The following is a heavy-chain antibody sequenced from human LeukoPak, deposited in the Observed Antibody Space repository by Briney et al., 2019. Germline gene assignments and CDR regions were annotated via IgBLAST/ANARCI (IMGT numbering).Heavy chain of an antibody. J-gene: IGHJ4*02. Sequence: SKTLSLTCTVSGGSISSYYWSWIRQPPGEGLEWIGYIYYSGSTNYNPSLKSRVTISVDTSKNQFSLKLSSVTAADTAVYYCAREGGGNFDYWGQGTLVTVSS. CDR1: GGSISSYY. CDR2: IYYSGST. CDR3: AREGGGNFDY. D-gene: IGHD3-16*01. V-gene: IGHV4-59*01.